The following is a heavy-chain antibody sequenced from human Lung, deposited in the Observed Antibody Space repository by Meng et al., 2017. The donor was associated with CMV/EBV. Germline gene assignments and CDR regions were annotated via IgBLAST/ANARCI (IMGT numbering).Heavy chain of an antibody. V-gene: IGHV1-2*02. D-gene: IGHD6-13*01. Sequence: AXVXVSXXASGYTFTGYYMHWVRQAPGQGLEWMGWINPNSGGTNYAQKFQGRVTMTRDTSISTAYMELSRLRSDDTAVYYCARGLRAAANYYYYGMDVWGQGTTVXVSS. J-gene: IGHJ6*02. CDR2: INPNSGGT. CDR3: ARGLRAAANYYYYGMDV. CDR1: GYTFTGYY.